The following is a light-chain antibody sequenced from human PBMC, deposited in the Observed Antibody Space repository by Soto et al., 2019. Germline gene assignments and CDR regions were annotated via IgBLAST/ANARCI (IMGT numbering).Light chain of an antibody. Sequence: QYALTQPASVSGSPGQSITISCTGTSSDIGGYNYVSWYQQHPGKAPKLMIYDVSDRPSGVSNRFSGSKSGNTASLTISGLQAEDEADYYCSSYTSSGTPYVFGTGTKLTVL. V-gene: IGLV2-14*01. J-gene: IGLJ1*01. CDR2: DVS. CDR3: SSYTSSGTPYV. CDR1: SSDIGGYNY.